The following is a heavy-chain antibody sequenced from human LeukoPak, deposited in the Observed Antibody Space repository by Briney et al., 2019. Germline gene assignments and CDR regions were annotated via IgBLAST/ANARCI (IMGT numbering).Heavy chain of an antibody. D-gene: IGHD6-19*01. V-gene: IGHV4-59*01. Sequence: SETLSLTCTVSGGSISSYYWGWIRQPPGKGLEWIGYIYYSGSTNYNPSLKSRVTISVDTSKNQFSLKLSSVTAADTAVYYCARVGAVAGLYFDYWGQGTLVTVSS. J-gene: IGHJ4*02. CDR3: ARVGAVAGLYFDY. CDR1: GGSISSYY. CDR2: IYYSGST.